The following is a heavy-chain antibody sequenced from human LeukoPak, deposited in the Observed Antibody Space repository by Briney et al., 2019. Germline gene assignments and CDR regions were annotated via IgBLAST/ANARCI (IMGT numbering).Heavy chain of an antibody. J-gene: IGHJ6*02. CDR3: ARDLSNCSGGSCYGMDV. CDR2: IYYSGST. D-gene: IGHD2-15*01. V-gene: IGHV4-30-4*01. Sequence: SETLSLTCTVSGGSISGGDYYWSWIRQPPGKGLEWIGHIYYSGSTYYNPSLKSRVTISVDTSKNQFSLKLSSVTAADTAVYYCARDLSNCSGGSCYGMDVWDQGTTVTVSS. CDR1: GGSISGGDYY.